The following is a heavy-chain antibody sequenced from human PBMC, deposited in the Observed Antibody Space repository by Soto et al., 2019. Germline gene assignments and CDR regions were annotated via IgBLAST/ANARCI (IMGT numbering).Heavy chain of an antibody. D-gene: IGHD2-15*01. CDR2: INHSGST. CDR3: ARARYCSGGSCYSPFYGMDV. Sequence: QVQLQQWGAGLLKPSETLSLTCAVYGGSFSGYYWSWIRQPPGKGLEWIGEINHSGSTNYNPSLNSRVTISVDTSKNHFSLKLSSVTAADTAVYYCARARYCSGGSCYSPFYGMDVWGQGTTVTVSS. V-gene: IGHV4-34*01. CDR1: GGSFSGYY. J-gene: IGHJ6*02.